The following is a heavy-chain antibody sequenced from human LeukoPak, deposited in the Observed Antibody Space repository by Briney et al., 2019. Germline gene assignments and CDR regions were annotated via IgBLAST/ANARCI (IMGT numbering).Heavy chain of an antibody. CDR2: ISSSGSTI. Sequence: GGSLRLSCAASGFTFSSYEMNWVRQAPGKGLEWVSYISSSGSTIYYADSVKGRFAISRDNAKNSLYLQMNSLRAEDTAVYYCARDRDYYDSSGYPNDAFDIWGQGTMVTVSS. D-gene: IGHD3-22*01. CDR3: ARDRDYYDSSGYPNDAFDI. V-gene: IGHV3-48*03. CDR1: GFTFSSYE. J-gene: IGHJ3*02.